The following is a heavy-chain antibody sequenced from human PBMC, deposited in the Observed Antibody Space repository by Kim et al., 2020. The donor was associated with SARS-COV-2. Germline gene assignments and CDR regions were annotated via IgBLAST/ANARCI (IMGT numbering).Heavy chain of an antibody. CDR2: IYYSGST. V-gene: IGHV4-31*03. J-gene: IGHJ5*02. D-gene: IGHD6-6*01. CDR1: GGSISSGGYY. Sequence: SETLSLTCTVSGGSISSGGYYWSWIRQHPGKGLEWIGYIYYSGSTYYNPSLKSRVTISVDTSKNQFSLKLSSVTAADTAVYYCARAWIAARNNWFDPWGQGTLVTVSS. CDR3: ARAWIAARNNWFDP.